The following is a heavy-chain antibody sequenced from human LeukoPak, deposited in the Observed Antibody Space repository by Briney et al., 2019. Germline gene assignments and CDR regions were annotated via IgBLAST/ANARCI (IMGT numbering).Heavy chain of an antibody. J-gene: IGHJ4*02. CDR1: GGSISSDY. V-gene: IGHV4-59*01. Sequence: SETLSLTCTVSGGSISSDYWTWSRQPPGEGLEWIEYIHHSGSTNYTPSLKSRVTISLDTSTSQFSLKMTSVTAADTAVYYCAREGSRWVDFEFWGQGTLVTVSS. CDR2: IHHSGST. D-gene: IGHD1-26*01. CDR3: AREGSRWVDFEF.